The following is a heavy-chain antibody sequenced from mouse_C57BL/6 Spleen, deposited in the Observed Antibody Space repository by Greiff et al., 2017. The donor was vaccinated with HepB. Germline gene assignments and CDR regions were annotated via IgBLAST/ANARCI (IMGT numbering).Heavy chain of an antibody. Sequence: VKLQESGAELVKPGASVKISCKASGYAFSSYWMNWVKQRPGKGLEWIGQIYPGDGDTNYNGKFKGKATLTADKSSSTAYMQLSSLTSEDSAVYFCARGSTVAFDYWGQGTTLTVSS. J-gene: IGHJ2*01. CDR3: ARGSTVAFDY. D-gene: IGHD1-1*01. V-gene: IGHV1-80*01. CDR2: IYPGDGDT. CDR1: GYAFSSYW.